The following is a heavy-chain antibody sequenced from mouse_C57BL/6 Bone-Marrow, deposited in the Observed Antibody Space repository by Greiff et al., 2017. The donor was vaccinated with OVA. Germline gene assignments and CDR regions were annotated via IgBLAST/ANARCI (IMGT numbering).Heavy chain of an antibody. CDR3: ERNYSNFYWYFDV. D-gene: IGHD2-5*01. V-gene: IGHV1-78*01. CDR1: GYTFTDHT. CDR2: IYPRDGST. Sequence: VQLQQSDAELVKPGASVKISCKVSGYTFTDHTIHWMKQRPEQGLEWIGYIYPRDGSTKYNEKFKGKATLTADKSSSTAYMQLNSLTSEDSAVYVGERNYSNFYWYFDVWGTGTTVTVSS. J-gene: IGHJ1*03.